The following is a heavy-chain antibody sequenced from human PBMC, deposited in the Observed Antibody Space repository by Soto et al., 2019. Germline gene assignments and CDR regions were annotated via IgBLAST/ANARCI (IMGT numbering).Heavy chain of an antibody. CDR1: GGSISSYY. J-gene: IGHJ5*02. CDR3: ARGGYSSGWNNWFDP. D-gene: IGHD6-19*01. V-gene: IGHV4-59*01. Sequence: SETLSLTCTVSGGSISSYYWSWIRQPPGKGLEWIGYIYYSGSTNYNPSLKSRVTISVDTSKNQFSLKLSSVTTADTAVYYCARGGYSSGWNNWFDPWGQGTLVTVSS. CDR2: IYYSGST.